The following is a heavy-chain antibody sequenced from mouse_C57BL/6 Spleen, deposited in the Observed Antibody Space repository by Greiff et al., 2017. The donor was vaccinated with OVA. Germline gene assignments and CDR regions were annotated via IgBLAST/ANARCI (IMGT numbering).Heavy chain of an antibody. V-gene: IGHV1-82*01. J-gene: IGHJ2*01. CDR3: ARDYDGRERDY. CDR2: IYPGDGDT. CDR1: GYAFSSSW. D-gene: IGHD1-1*02. Sequence: QVQLQQSGPELVKPGASVKISCKASGYAFSSSWMNWVKQRPGKGLEWIGRIYPGDGDTNYNGKFKGKATLTADKSSSTAYMQLSSLTSEDAAVYVGARDYDGRERDYWGQGTTLTVSS.